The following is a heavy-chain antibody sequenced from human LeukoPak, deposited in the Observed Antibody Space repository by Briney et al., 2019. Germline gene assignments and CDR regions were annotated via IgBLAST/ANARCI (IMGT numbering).Heavy chain of an antibody. CDR2: ISSSGSSI. J-gene: IGHJ6*02. Sequence: GGSLRLSCAASGFTFSDYYMNWIRQAPGKGLEWVSYISSSGSSIYYADSVKGRFTISRDNAKNSLYLQMNSLRAEDTAVYYCARSSSKLYYYYGMDVWGQGTTVTVSS. CDR1: GFTFSDYY. V-gene: IGHV3-11*04. CDR3: ARSSSKLYYYYGMDV.